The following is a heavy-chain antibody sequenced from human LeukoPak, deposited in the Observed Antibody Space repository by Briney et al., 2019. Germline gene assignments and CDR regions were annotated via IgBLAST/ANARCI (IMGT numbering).Heavy chain of an antibody. Sequence: PSETVSLTCSVSGDSMYSHYWSFIRQAAGTGLEWIGRIHTSGTTYYNPSLKSRVTLSIDTSMNQFSLRLTSVTAADTAVYYCARGDYYDGGGSNWFDPWGQGTLVTVS. J-gene: IGHJ5*02. D-gene: IGHD3-3*01. CDR3: ARGDYYDGGGSNWFDP. V-gene: IGHV4-4*07. CDR2: IHTSGTT. CDR1: GDSMYSHY.